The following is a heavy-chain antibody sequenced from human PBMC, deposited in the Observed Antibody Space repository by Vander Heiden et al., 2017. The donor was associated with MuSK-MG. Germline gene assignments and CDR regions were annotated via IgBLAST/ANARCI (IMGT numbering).Heavy chain of an antibody. CDR1: GFKFTNYS. Sequence: EVQLVASGGGLVKPGGSLRLSCVASGFKFTNYSMNWVRQTPGRGLQWVSSISRGGNDTYYPGSLKGRFSMSRDNAKASVFLQMDSLRVEDTAVYYCARGEQDFDWVFEYWGPGILGTVSS. D-gene: IGHD3-9*01. V-gene: IGHV3-21*02. J-gene: IGHJ4*02. CDR3: ARGEQDFDWVFEY. CDR2: ISRGGNDT.